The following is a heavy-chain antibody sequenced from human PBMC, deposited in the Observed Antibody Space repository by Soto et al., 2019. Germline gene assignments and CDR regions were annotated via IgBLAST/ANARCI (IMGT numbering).Heavy chain of an antibody. CDR3: AKEGRSSFRLREYYSGMDV. CDR1: GGFISSYY. Sequence: PSETLSLTCTVSGGFISSYYWTWIRQPPGKGLEWIGYIHDSGSTSYNPSLKSRVTLSLDTSKNQFSLKVSSVTTADTAVYYCAKEGRSSFRLREYYSGMDVWGQGTTVTVYS. V-gene: IGHV4-59*01. D-gene: IGHD3-10*01. J-gene: IGHJ6*02. CDR2: IHDSGST.